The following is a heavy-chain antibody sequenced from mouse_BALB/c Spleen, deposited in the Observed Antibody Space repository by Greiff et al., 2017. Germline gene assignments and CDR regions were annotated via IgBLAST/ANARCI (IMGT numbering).Heavy chain of an antibody. CDR1: GYTFTSYW. J-gene: IGHJ2*01. CDR2: IYPGSGST. D-gene: IGHD4-1*01. CDR3: TGVGPFYFDY. V-gene: IGHV1S22*01. Sequence: LKQPGSELVRPGASVKLSCKASGYTFTSYWMHWVKQRPGQGLEWIGNIYPGSGSTNYDEKFKSKATLTVDTSSSTAYMQLSSLTSEDSAVYYCTGVGPFYFDYWGQGTTLTVSS.